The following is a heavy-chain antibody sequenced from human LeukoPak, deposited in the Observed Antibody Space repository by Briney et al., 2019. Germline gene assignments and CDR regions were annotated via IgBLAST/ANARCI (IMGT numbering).Heavy chain of an antibody. J-gene: IGHJ3*02. CDR2: IYYGGST. CDR3: ARRKGGGWLEYQGTFDI. Sequence: PSETLSLTCTVSGGSISRSDYYWGWIRQSPGKGLEWIGSIYYGGSTYYNPSLKSRVTISVDTSKNQFSLKLNSVTAADTAVYYCARRKGGGWLEYQGTFDIWGQGTMVTVSS. CDR1: GGSISRSDYY. V-gene: IGHV4-39*01. D-gene: IGHD6-19*01.